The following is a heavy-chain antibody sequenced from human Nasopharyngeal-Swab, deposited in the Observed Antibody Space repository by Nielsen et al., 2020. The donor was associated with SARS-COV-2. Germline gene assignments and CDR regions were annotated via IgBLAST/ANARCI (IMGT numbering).Heavy chain of an antibody. CDR1: GGSFTDYY. V-gene: IGHV4-34*01. Sequence: SETLSLTCAVYGGSFTDYYWTWIRQPPGKGLEWIGEINHRGTTKYNPSLKSRVTISADTSKNQFSLNLSSVTAADTAVYYCARWLVDVNMMLVVIGFSYWLDSWGQGTLVTVSS. D-gene: IGHD3-22*01. J-gene: IGHJ5*01. CDR2: INHRGTT. CDR3: ARWLVDVNMMLVVIGFSYWLDS.